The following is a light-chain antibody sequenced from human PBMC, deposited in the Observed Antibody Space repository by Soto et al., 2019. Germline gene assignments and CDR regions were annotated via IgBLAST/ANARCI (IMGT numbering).Light chain of an antibody. Sequence: QSAPTQPPSASGSPGQSVTFSCTGSSSDVGGYNYVSWYQQYPGKAPKLMIYEVYKRPSGVPDRFSGSKSGNTASLTVSGLQPEDEADYYCSAYAGSSTWVFGGGTKLTVL. CDR3: SAYAGSSTWV. V-gene: IGLV2-8*01. CDR2: EVY. J-gene: IGLJ2*01. CDR1: SSDVGGYNY.